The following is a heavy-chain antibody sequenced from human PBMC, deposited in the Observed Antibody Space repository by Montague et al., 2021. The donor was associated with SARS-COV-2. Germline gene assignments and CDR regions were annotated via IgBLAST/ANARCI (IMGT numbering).Heavy chain of an antibody. D-gene: IGHD1/OR15-1a*01. CDR1: GDSISRSHYF. J-gene: IGHJ3*02. CDR2: IYFTGKT. Sequence: SETLSLTCSVSGDSISRSHYFWAWNRQPPGMGLEWIGSIYFTGKTYYHPSLKSRVTISIDTSKNHFSLRLSSVTAADSAVFYCARWGLNNAFDIWGLGTMITISS. V-gene: IGHV4-39*02. CDR3: ARWGLNNAFDI.